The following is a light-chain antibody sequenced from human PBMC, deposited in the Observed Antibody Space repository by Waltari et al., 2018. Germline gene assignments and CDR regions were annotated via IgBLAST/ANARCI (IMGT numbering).Light chain of an antibody. CDR1: QGISTY. CDR3: QQLYTYPYT. CDR2: AAS. V-gene: IGKV1-9*01. J-gene: IGKJ2*01. Sequence: IQLTQSPSSLSASVGDSVTITCRPSQGISTYLAWYQQKPGEAPKLLIYAASTLQSGVPSRFSGSGSGTDFTLTISSLQPEDFATYYCQQLYTYPYTFGQGTKLEIK.